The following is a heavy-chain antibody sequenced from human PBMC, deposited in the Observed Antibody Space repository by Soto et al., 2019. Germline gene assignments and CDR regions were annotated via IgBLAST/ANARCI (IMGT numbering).Heavy chain of an antibody. V-gene: IGHV4-31*03. D-gene: IGHD4-17*01. CDR1: GGSISSGCYY. Sequence: SETLSLTCPVSGGSISSGCYYWSWIRQHPGKGLEWIGYIYYSGNTYYNPSLTSRVTISVDTSENQFSLKLSSVTAADTAVYYCARYTTVIFDYWGQGTLVTVSS. CDR2: IYYSGNT. CDR3: ARYTTVIFDY. J-gene: IGHJ4*02.